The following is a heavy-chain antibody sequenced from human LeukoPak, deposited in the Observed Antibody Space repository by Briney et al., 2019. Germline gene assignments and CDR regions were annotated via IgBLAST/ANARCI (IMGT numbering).Heavy chain of an antibody. V-gene: IGHV3-48*04. Sequence: GGSLRLSCAASGFTFSSYSMNWVRQAPGKGLEWVSYISSSSSTIYYADSVKGRFTISRDNAKNSLYLQMNSLRAEDTAVYYCARDTRLYYDILTGYYGMDVWGQGTTVTVSS. J-gene: IGHJ6*02. CDR1: GFTFSSYS. CDR2: ISSSSSTI. CDR3: ARDTRLYYDILTGYYGMDV. D-gene: IGHD3-9*01.